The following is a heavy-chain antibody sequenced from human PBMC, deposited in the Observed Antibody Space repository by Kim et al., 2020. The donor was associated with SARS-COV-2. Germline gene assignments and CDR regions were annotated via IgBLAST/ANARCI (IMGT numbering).Heavy chain of an antibody. CDR1: GGSFSGYY. CDR2: INHSGST. Sequence: SETLSLTCAVYGGSFSGYYWSWIRQPPGKGLEWIGEINHSGSTNYNPSLKSRVTISVDTSKNQFSLKLSSVTAADTAVYYCARKVVTAIYYFDYWGQGTL. CDR3: ARKVVTAIYYFDY. D-gene: IGHD2-21*02. J-gene: IGHJ4*02. V-gene: IGHV4-34*01.